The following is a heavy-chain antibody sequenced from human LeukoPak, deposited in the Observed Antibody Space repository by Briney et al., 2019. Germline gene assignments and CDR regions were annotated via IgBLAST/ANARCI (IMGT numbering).Heavy chain of an antibody. Sequence: SETLSLTCTVFGGSISSYYWSWIRQPAGKGLECMGRIYTSGCTNYNPSLTSGVTMSLDTSKNQFSLKLSSVTAADTAVYYCARGIVVVPACSKCQAGNWFDPWGQGTLVTVSS. V-gene: IGHV4-4*07. CDR2: IYTSGCT. CDR1: GGSISSYY. CDR3: ARGIVVVPACSKCQAGNWFDP. D-gene: IGHD2-2*01. J-gene: IGHJ5*02.